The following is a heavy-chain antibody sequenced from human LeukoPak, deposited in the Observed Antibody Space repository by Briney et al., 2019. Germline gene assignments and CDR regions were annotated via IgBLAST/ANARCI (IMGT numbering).Heavy chain of an antibody. J-gene: IGHJ6*03. V-gene: IGHV3-48*01. CDR2: ITGGSYTI. CDR3: ARDHELYCSGGSCSRMDV. CDR1: GFTFSSYS. Sequence: GGSLRLSCAASGFTFSSYSMNWVRQAPGKGLEWISYITGGSYTIYYAHSVRGRFTISRDNAKKSLYLQMNSLRVEDTAVYYCARDHELYCSGGSCSRMDVWGKGTTVTISS. D-gene: IGHD2-15*01.